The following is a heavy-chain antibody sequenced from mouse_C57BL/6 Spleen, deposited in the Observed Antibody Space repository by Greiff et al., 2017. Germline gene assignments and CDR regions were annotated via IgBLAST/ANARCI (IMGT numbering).Heavy chain of an antibody. V-gene: IGHV1-55*01. CDR3: ARVTGYDIYSMDY. D-gene: IGHD2-2*01. CDR1: GYTFTSYW. J-gene: IGHJ4*01. CDR2: IYPGSGST. Sequence: QVQLKQPGAELVKPGASVKMSCKASGYTFTSYWITWVKQRPGQGLEWIGDIYPGSGSTNYNEKFKSKATLTVDKSSSTTYMHLSSLTSEDSAVYYCARVTGYDIYSMDYWGQGTSVTVSS.